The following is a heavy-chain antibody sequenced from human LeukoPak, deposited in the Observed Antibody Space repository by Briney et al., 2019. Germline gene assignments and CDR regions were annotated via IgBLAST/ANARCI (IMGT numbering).Heavy chain of an antibody. CDR3: ARGDLVVTLEGPIDY. CDR2: ISDSSDTM. CDR1: GFTFSYYS. V-gene: IGHV3-48*01. Sequence: GGSLRLSCAASGFTFSYYSMNWVRQAPGKGLEWVSYISDSSDTMYYADSVKGRFTISRDNAKNSLYLQMNSLRAEDTAVYYCARGDLVVTLEGPIDYWGQGTLVTVSS. J-gene: IGHJ4*02. D-gene: IGHD2-21*02.